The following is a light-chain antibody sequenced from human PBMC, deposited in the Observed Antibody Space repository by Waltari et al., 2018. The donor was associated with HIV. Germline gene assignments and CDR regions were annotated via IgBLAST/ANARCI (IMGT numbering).Light chain of an antibody. CDR2: DAS. CDR1: QSVTTY. V-gene: IGKV3-11*01. Sequence: DIVFTQSSGTTSSSAGEGATLSCRASQSVTTYLAWYQQNPGQPPRLLIFDASNRATGIPARFSGSGSGTDFTLTISSLEPEDFAIYYCQARHNWPPLFSFGPGTKVDMK. CDR3: QARHNWPPLFS. J-gene: IGKJ3*01.